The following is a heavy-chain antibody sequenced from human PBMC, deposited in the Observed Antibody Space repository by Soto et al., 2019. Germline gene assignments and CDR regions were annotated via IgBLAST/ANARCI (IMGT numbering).Heavy chain of an antibody. D-gene: IGHD6-13*01. CDR2: ISYDGSNK. V-gene: IGHV3-30-3*01. J-gene: IGHJ6*02. CDR3: ASLSGYSSSWDYYYGMDV. Sequence: CAASGLTFSSYAMHWVRQAPGKGLEWVAVISYDGSNKYYADSVKGRFTISRDNSKNTLYLQMNSLRAEDAAVYYCASLSGYSSSWDYYYGMDVWGQGTTVTSP. CDR1: GLTFSSYA.